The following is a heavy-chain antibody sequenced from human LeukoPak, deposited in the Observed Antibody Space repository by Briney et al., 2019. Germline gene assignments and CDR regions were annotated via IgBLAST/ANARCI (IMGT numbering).Heavy chain of an antibody. CDR3: ASYRLGYCSSTSCYNEGDY. J-gene: IGHJ4*02. D-gene: IGHD2-2*02. CDR1: GYSISISYF. V-gene: IGHV4-38-2*02. Sequence: SETLSLTCTCSGYSISISYFWGWIRQPPGKGLVWIGSIFHTGTTYYNPSLESRVTISIDTSKKQYSLRLSSVTAADTAVYYCASYRLGYCSSTSCYNEGDYWGQGTLVTVSS. CDR2: IFHTGTT.